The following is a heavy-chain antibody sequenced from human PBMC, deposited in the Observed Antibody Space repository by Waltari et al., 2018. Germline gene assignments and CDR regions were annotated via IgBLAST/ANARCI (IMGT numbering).Heavy chain of an antibody. Sequence: QVQLVQSGAEVKKPGASVKVSCKASGYTFTSYDITWVRPATGKGLEWMGWMNPNSGNTGYAQKFQGRVTMTRNTSISTAYMELSSLRSEDTAVYYCARQKGQLLLGYYYGMDVWGQGTTVTVSS. CDR2: MNPNSGNT. V-gene: IGHV1-8*01. D-gene: IGHD2-2*01. CDR3: ARQKGQLLLGYYYGMDV. J-gene: IGHJ6*02. CDR1: GYTFTSYD.